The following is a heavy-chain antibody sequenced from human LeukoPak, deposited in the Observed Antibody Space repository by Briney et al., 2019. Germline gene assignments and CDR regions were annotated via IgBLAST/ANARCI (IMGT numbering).Heavy chain of an antibody. CDR1: GFTFSSYA. J-gene: IGHJ4*02. D-gene: IGHD2-15*01. CDR2: ISGSGGST. CDR3: AKDEARYCSGGSCYSTG. V-gene: IGHV3-23*01. Sequence: GGSLRLSCAASGFTFSSYAMSWVRQAPGKGLEWVSAISGSGGSTYYADSVKGRFTISRDNSKNTLYLQMNSLRAEDTAVYYCAKDEARYCSGGSCYSTGWGQGTLVTVSS.